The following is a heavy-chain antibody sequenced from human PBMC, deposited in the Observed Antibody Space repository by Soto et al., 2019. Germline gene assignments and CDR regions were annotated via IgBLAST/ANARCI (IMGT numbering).Heavy chain of an antibody. CDR3: ARAGRGYCSGFTCDSGLYGMDV. CDR2: IVADSGNT. Sequence: ASLKVSCKASGYTFTGYHMHWVRQAPGQGLGWMGWIVADSGNTNYAQKYQERVTMTRDMSTNTAYMELSSLSSEDTALYYRARAGRGYCSGFTCDSGLYGMDVWGQGTTVTVSS. CDR1: GYTFTGYH. J-gene: IGHJ6*02. V-gene: IGHV1-2*02. D-gene: IGHD2-15*01.